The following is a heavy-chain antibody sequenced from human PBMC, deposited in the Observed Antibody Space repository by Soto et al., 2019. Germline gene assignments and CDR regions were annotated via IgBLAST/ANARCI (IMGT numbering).Heavy chain of an antibody. Sequence: LSLPCTVSGGSLSSGDYYWSWIRQPPGKGLEWMGYIYYSGSTYYNPSLKSRVTISVDTSKTHFSLKLSSVTAAATAVYYCARENYEEYYFEYWGQGTLVTVS. CDR2: IYYSGST. D-gene: IGHD1-7*01. V-gene: IGHV4-30-4*01. CDR1: GGSLSSGDYY. CDR3: ARENYEEYYFEY. J-gene: IGHJ4*02.